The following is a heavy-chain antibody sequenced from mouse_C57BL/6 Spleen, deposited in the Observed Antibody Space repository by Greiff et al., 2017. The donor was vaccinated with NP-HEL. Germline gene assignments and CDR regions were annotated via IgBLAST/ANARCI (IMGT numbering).Heavy chain of an antibody. J-gene: IGHJ4*01. D-gene: IGHD1-1*01. V-gene: IGHV5-6*01. CDR2: ISSGSSYT. CDR3: ARITTVVALYAMDY. Sequence: EVQGVESGGDLVKPGGSLKLSCAASGFTFSSYGMSWVRQTPDKRLEWVATISSGSSYTYYPDSVKGRFTISRDNAKNTLYLQMSSLKSEDTAMYYCARITTVVALYAMDYWGQGTSVTVSS. CDR1: GFTFSSYG.